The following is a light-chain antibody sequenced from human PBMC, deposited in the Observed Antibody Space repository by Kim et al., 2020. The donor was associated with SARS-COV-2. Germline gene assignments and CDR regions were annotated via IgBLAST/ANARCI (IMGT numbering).Light chain of an antibody. CDR1: SSNIGAGYD. Sequence: QSVLTQPPSVSGAPGQRVTISCTGSSSNIGAGYDVHWYRQLPGTAPKLLIYRNNNRPSGVPDRFSGSKSGTSASLAITGLQAEDEADYYCQSYDSSLNVVVFGGGTKVTVL. CDR2: RNN. J-gene: IGLJ2*01. V-gene: IGLV1-40*01. CDR3: QSYDSSLNVVV.